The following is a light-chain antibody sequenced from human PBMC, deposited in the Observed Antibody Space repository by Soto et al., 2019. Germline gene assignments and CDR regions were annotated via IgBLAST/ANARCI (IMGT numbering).Light chain of an antibody. Sequence: AIQMTQFPSSRSASVGDRVTITCGASQDIRSDLGWYQQRPGESPKLLIYASSSLQSGVPSRFSGSGSGTDFTLTISSLEPEDFAVYYCQQRSNWPLLTCGGGTKVDIK. CDR1: QDIRSD. CDR3: QQRSNWPLLT. J-gene: IGKJ4*01. V-gene: IGKV1-6*02. CDR2: ASS.